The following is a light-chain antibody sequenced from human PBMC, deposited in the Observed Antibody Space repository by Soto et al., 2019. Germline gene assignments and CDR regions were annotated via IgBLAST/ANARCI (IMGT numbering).Light chain of an antibody. CDR2: DVS. J-gene: IGKJ1*01. CDR1: QSVSSY. CDR3: QQRSNWSGT. V-gene: IGKV3-11*01. Sequence: EIVFTQSPATLSLSPGERATLSCRASQSVSSYLAWYQQKPGQAPRLLIYDVSNRATGIPARFSGSGSGTDFILTISSLEPEDFAVYYCQQRSNWSGTFGQGTKVEIK.